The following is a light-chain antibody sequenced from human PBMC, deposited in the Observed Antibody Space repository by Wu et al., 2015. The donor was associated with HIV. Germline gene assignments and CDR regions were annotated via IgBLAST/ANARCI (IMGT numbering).Light chain of an antibody. J-gene: IGKJ5*01. V-gene: IGKV3-20*01. CDR1: QGGSA. Sequence: EVVLTQSPGILSLSPGETATLFCKASQGGSAITWYQKRRGQVPRLLIYDTSRRASGVPDRFVGSGSGTDFFLTINKLDREDFAVYHCQQYGGTSPTFGQGTRLDNK. CDR2: DTS. CDR3: QQYGGTSPT.